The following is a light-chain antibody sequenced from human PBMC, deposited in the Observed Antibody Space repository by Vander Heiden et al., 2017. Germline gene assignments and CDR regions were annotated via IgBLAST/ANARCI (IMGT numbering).Light chain of an antibody. J-gene: IGKJ1*01. CDR3: QRYIRAPWT. CDR2: TAS. V-gene: IGKV1-27*01. Sequence: DIQMTQSPSSLSASVGDRVTITCRASQDISSYLAWYQQKPGKVPKLLIYTASTLQSGVPSRFSSSGSGTDFTLTISSLQPEDVATYYCQRYIRAPWTFGQGTKVELK. CDR1: QDISSY.